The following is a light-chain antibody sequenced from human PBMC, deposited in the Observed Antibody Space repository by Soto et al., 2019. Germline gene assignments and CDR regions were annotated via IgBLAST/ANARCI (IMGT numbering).Light chain of an antibody. Sequence: QSVLTQPASVSGSPGQSIAISCTGSSSDVGIYNYVSWYQQHPGKVPKLIIYEVTSRPSGVSNRFSGSKSGNTASLTISGLQAEDEADYYCSSYTTSSTRVFGTGTKAPVL. V-gene: IGLV2-14*01. CDR1: SSDVGIYNY. CDR2: EVT. J-gene: IGLJ1*01. CDR3: SSYTTSSTRV.